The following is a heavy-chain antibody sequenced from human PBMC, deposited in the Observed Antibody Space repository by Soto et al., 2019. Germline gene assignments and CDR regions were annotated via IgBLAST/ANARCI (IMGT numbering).Heavy chain of an antibody. CDR2: ISSNSAYI. CDR3: TRDASRDSSARGWFDP. CDR1: GFTFRSFT. J-gene: IGHJ5*02. D-gene: IGHD6-13*01. Sequence: PAGSLRLSCAAPGFTFRSFTMNWVRQAPGKGLEWVSTISSNSAYIYYTDALRGRFTISRDNAKNSLHLQMNSLRAEDTAVYYCTRDASRDSSARGWFDPWGPGTLVTVSS. V-gene: IGHV3-21*01.